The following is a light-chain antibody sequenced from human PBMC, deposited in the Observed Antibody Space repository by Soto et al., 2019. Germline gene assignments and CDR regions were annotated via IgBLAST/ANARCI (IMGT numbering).Light chain of an antibody. CDR3: QQYSTYPLT. Sequence: DIQMTQSPSTLSASVGDRVTITCRASQSISSWLAWYQQKPGKAPKLLIYKASNLESGVPSRFSGSGSGADFTLTISSLQPDDFATYCCQQYSTYPLTVGGGTKVEIK. CDR2: KAS. V-gene: IGKV1-5*03. CDR1: QSISSW. J-gene: IGKJ4*01.